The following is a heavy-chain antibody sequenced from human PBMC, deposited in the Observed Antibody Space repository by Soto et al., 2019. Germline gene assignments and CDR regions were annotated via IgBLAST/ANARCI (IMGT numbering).Heavy chain of an antibody. CDR2: IYHSGST. CDR1: GGSISSYY. Sequence: SKTLSLTCTVSGGSISSYYWSWIRQPPGKGLEWIGYIYHSGSTYYNPSLKSRVTISVDTSKNQFSLKLSSVTAADTAVYYCARGQVVAAQHWGQGTLVTVSS. V-gene: IGHV4-59*12. J-gene: IGHJ4*02. CDR3: ARGQVVAAQH. D-gene: IGHD2-15*01.